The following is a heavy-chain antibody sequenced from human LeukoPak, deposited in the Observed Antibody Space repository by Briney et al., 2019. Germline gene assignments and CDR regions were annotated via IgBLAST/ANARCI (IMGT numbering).Heavy chain of an antibody. CDR3: AGASAARSYDQFD. CDR2: IIPIFGTA. J-gene: IGHJ4*02. D-gene: IGHD3-22*01. Sequence: ASVKVSCKASGGTFSSYAISWVRQAPGQGLEWMGGIIPIFGTANYAQKFQGRVTITADESTSTAYMELSSLRSEDTAVYYCAGASAARSYDQFDWGQGTLVTVSS. CDR1: GGTFSSYA. V-gene: IGHV1-69*13.